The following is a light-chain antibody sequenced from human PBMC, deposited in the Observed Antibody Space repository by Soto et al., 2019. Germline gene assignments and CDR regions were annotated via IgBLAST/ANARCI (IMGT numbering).Light chain of an antibody. V-gene: IGKV1-5*03. CDR1: QSISSW. CDR3: QQYNSYLWP. Sequence: EIQMTQSLSTLSASIGDRVTITCRASQSISSWLAWYQQKPGKAPKLLIYKASTLKSGVPSRFSGSGSGTEFTLTISSLQPDDFATYYCQQYNSYLWPFGQGAK. J-gene: IGKJ1*01. CDR2: KAS.